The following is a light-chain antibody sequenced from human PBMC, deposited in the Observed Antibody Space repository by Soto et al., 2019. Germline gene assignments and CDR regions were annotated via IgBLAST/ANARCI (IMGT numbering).Light chain of an antibody. J-gene: IGKJ1*01. CDR3: LQHNSYPRT. V-gene: IGKV1-17*01. Sequence: NPLNQSPSSLSASVGDRVAITCRASQGIRNDLGWYQQKPGKAPQRLVFASYNLQSGVPSRFSGSGSGTEFTLTISSLQPEDFATYYCLQHNSYPRTFGQGTRVEIK. CDR2: ASY. CDR1: QGIRND.